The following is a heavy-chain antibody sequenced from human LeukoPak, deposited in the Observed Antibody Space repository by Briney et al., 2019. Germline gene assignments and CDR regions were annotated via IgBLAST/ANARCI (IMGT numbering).Heavy chain of an antibody. CDR2: IQTSGST. CDR1: GGSIRSGSYY. CDR3: AREGGVDDLRYMKGGYYFDY. V-gene: IGHV4-61*02. J-gene: IGHJ4*02. Sequence: SETLSLTCTVSGGSIRSGSYYWSWIRQPAGKGLEWIGRIQTSGSTNYNPSLKSRVTISVDTSKNQFSLKLSSVTAADTAVYYCAREGGVDDLRYMKGGYYFDYWGQGTLVTVSS. D-gene: IGHD3-9*01.